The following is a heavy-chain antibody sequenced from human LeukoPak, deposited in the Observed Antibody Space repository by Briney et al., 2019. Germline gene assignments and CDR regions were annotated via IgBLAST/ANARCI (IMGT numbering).Heavy chain of an antibody. CDR1: GITFSSSS. V-gene: IGHV3-15*01. J-gene: IGHJ4*02. Sequence: GGSLRLSCLASGITFSSSSMSWVRQAPGKGLEWVGRIKSKTDGGTTDYAAPVKGRFTISRDDSKNTLYLQMNSLKTEDTAVYYCTTDDEAAANYWGQGTLVTVSS. CDR3: TTDDEAAANY. D-gene: IGHD6-13*01. CDR2: IKSKTDGGTT.